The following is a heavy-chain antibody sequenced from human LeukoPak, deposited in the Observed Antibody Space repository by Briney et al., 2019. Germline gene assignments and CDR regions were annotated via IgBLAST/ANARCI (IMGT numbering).Heavy chain of an antibody. CDR1: GFTFSSYA. J-gene: IGHJ6*03. CDR3: ARGPRDYYYYYMDV. V-gene: IGHV3-64*01. CDR2: ISSNGGST. Sequence: PGGSLRLSCAASGFTFSSYAMHWVRHAPGNGLEYVSAISSNGGSTYYANSVKGRFTISRDNSKNTLYLQMGSLRAEDMAVYYCARGPRDYYYYYMDVWGKGTTVTVSS.